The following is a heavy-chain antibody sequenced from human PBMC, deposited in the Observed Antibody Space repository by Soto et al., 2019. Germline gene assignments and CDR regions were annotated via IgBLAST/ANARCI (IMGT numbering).Heavy chain of an antibody. Sequence: GRVTITKDTSASTVYMELSSLRSEDTAVYFCTRDYYDSSGYYPKFDYWGQGTLVTVSS. D-gene: IGHD3-22*01. CDR3: TRDYYDSSGYYPKFDY. J-gene: IGHJ4*02. V-gene: IGHV1-3*01.